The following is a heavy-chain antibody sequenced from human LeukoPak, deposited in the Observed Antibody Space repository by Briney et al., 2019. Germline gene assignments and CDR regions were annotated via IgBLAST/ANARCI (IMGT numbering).Heavy chain of an antibody. CDR3: ARDALLWFGEFNWFDP. J-gene: IGHJ5*02. Sequence: PSETLSLTCTVSGYSISSGYYWGWIRQPPGKGLEWIGSICHSGSTYYNPSLKSRVTISVDTSKNQFSLKLSSVTAADTAVYYCARDALLWFGEFNWFDPWGQGTLVTVSS. V-gene: IGHV4-38-2*02. CDR1: GYSISSGYY. CDR2: ICHSGST. D-gene: IGHD3-10*01.